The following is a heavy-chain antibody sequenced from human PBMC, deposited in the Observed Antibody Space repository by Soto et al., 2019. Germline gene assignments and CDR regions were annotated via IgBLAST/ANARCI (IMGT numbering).Heavy chain of an antibody. Sequence: ASVKVSCKASGGTFSSYAISWVRQAPGQGLEWMGGIIPILGIANYAQKFQGRVTITADKSTSTAYMELSSLRYEDTAVYYCARKARGNYYYYGMDVWGQGTTVTVSS. CDR2: IIPILGIA. V-gene: IGHV1-69*10. CDR1: GGTFSSYA. CDR3: ARKARGNYYYYGMDV. J-gene: IGHJ6*02.